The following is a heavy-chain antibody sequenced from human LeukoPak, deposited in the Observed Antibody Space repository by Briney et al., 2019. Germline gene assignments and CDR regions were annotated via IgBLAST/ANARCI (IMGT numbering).Heavy chain of an antibody. J-gene: IGHJ4*02. CDR1: GGSISSYY. CDR2: IYTSGST. CDR3: ARDNSDILTGYYRAFDY. V-gene: IGHV4-4*07. Sequence: SETLSLTCTVSGGSISSYYWSWIRQPAGKGLEWIGRIYTSGSTNYNPSLKSRVTMSVDTSKNHFSLKLSSVTAADTAVYYCARDNSDILTGYYRAFDYWGQRTLVTVSS. D-gene: IGHD3-9*01.